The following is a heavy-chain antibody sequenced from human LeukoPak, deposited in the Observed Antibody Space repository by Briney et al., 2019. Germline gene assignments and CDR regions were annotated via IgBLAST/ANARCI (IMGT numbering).Heavy chain of an antibody. V-gene: IGHV1-8*01. CDR3: AKRLRWKGTDAFDI. CDR1: GYTFTSYD. D-gene: IGHD4-23*01. Sequence: ASVKVSCKASGYTFTSYDINWVRQATGQGLEWMGWMNPNSGNTGYAQKFQGRVTMTRNTSISTAYMELSSLRSEDTAVYCCAKRLRWKGTDAFDIWGQGTMVTVSS. CDR2: MNPNSGNT. J-gene: IGHJ3*02.